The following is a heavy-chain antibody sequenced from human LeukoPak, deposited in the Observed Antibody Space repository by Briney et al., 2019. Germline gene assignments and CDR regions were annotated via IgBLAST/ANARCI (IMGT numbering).Heavy chain of an antibody. CDR3: ARTLWFYAFDI. D-gene: IGHD5-18*01. CDR2: ISSSSSTI. J-gene: IGHJ3*02. CDR1: GFTFSSYS. V-gene: IGHV3-48*01. Sequence: PGGSLRLSCAASGFTFSSYSMNWVRQAPGKGLEWVSYISSSSSTIYYADSVKGRFTISRDNAKNSLYLQMNSLRAEDTAVYYCARTLWFYAFDIWGQGTMVTVSS.